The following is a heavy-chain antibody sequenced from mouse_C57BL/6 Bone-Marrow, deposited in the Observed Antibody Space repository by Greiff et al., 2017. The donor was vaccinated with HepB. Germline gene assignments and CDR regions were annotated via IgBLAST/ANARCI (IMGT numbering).Heavy chain of an antibody. J-gene: IGHJ4*01. Sequence: VQLQQSGPELVKPGASVKISCKASGYAFSSSWMNWVKQRPGKGLEWIGRIYPGDGDTNYNGKFKGKATLTADKSSSTAYMQLSSLTSEDSAVYFCAGFLRSYAMDYWGQGTSGTVSS. CDR2: IYPGDGDT. V-gene: IGHV1-82*01. CDR1: GYAFSSSW. CDR3: AGFLRSYAMDY. D-gene: IGHD1-1*01.